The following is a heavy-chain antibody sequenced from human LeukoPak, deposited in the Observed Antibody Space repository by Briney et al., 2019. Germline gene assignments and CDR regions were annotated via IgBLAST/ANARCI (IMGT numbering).Heavy chain of an antibody. Sequence: GESLKISCKGSGYSFTSYWIGWVRQMPGKGLEWMGIIYPGDSDTRYSPSFQGQVTISADKSISTAYLQWSSPKASDTAMYYCARVYYDSSGYHTPFDYWGQGTLVTVSS. CDR2: IYPGDSDT. D-gene: IGHD3-22*01. V-gene: IGHV5-51*01. J-gene: IGHJ4*02. CDR3: ARVYYDSSGYHTPFDY. CDR1: GYSFTSYW.